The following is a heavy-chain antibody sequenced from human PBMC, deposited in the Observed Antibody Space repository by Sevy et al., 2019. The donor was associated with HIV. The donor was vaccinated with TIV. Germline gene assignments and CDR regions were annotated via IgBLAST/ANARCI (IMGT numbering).Heavy chain of an antibody. CDR1: GFTFSSYS. D-gene: IGHD3-3*01. J-gene: IGHJ6*02. Sequence: GGSLRLSCAASGFTFSSYSMNWVRQAPGKGLEWVSSISSSSYIYYADSVKGRFTISRDNAKNSMYLQMNSLRAEDTAVYNWARDLIYDFWSGSRAKNYYYYGMDVWGQGTTVTVSS. CDR3: ARDLIYDFWSGSRAKNYYYYGMDV. V-gene: IGHV3-21*01. CDR2: ISSSSYI.